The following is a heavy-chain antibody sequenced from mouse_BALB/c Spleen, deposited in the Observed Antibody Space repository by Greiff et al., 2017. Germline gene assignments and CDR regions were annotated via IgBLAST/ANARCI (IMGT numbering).Heavy chain of an antibody. J-gene: IGHJ3*01. CDR3: VRSYYGSSYWFAY. CDR1: GFSLTSYD. D-gene: IGHD1-1*01. Sequence: VKLMESGPGLVAPSQSLSITCTVSGFSLTSYDISWIRQPPGKGLEWLGVIWTGGGTNYNSAFMSRLSISKDNSKSQVFLKMNSLQTDDTAIYYCVRSYYGSSYWFAYWGQGTLVTVSA. V-gene: IGHV2-9-2*01. CDR2: IWTGGGT.